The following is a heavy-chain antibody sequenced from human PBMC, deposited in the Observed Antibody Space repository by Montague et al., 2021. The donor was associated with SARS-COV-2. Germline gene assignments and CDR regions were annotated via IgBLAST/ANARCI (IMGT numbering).Heavy chain of an antibody. V-gene: IGHV4-61*02. Sequence: TLSLTCTVSGGSISSGSYYWSWIRQPAGKGLEWIGRIYTSGSTNYDPSLKSRVTISVDTPKNRFSLKLSSVTAADTAVYYCARASITIFGVADYGMDVWGQGTTVTVSS. CDR2: IYTSGST. CDR3: ARASITIFGVADYGMDV. CDR1: GGSISSGSYY. J-gene: IGHJ6*02. D-gene: IGHD3-3*01.